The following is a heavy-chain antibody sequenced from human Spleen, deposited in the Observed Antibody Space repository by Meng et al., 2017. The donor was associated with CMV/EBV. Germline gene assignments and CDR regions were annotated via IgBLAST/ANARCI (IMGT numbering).Heavy chain of an antibody. D-gene: IGHD3-9*01. CDR3: ARDRIGYYDILTGDSDLYGMDV. J-gene: IGHJ6*02. CDR1: GYTLTSYG. V-gene: IGHV1-18*01. Sequence: ASVKVSCKASGYTLTSYGISWVRQAPGQGLEWMGWINAYNGNRDYAQKLQGRVTMTTDTSTSTAYMELRSLRSDDTAVYYCARDRIGYYDILTGDSDLYGMDVWGQGTTVTVSS. CDR2: INAYNGNR.